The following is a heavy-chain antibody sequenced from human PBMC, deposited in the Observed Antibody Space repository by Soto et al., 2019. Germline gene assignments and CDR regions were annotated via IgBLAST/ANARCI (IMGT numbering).Heavy chain of an antibody. CDR2: IIPIFGTA. CDR3: ARVNGDIVVVPDANYYYYGMDV. V-gene: IGHV1-69*13. D-gene: IGHD2-2*01. Sequence: SVKVSCKASGGTFSSYAISWVRQAPGQGLEWMGGIIPIFGTANYAQKFQGRVAITADESTSTAYMELSSLRSEDTAAYYCARVNGDIVVVPDANYYYYGMDVWGQGTTVTVSS. CDR1: GGTFSSYA. J-gene: IGHJ6*02.